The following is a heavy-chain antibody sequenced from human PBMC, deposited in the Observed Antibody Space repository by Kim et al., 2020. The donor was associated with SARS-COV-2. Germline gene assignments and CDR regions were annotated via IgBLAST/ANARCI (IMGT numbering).Heavy chain of an antibody. Sequence: GGSLRLSCAASGFTFSSYAMHWVRQAPGKGLEWVAVISYDGSNKYYADSVKGRFTISRDNSKNTLYLQMNSLRAEDTAVYYCARVVVPAAIFYYYGMVV. CDR2: ISYDGSNK. D-gene: IGHD2-2*01. CDR1: GFTFSSYA. CDR3: ARVVVPAAIFYYYGMVV. V-gene: IGHV3-30-3*01. J-gene: IGHJ6*01.